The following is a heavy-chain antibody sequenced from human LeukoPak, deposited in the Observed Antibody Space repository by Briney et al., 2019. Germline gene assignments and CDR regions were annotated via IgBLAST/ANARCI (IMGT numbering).Heavy chain of an antibody. Sequence: PSETLSLTCTVSGDSISTGGFYWTWIRQHPGKGLEWIGYLYYTGTTYYNPSLKSRIIISVDTSKTQFSLRLSSVSAADTAIYYCARDLGVRGMDVWGQGTTVTVSS. CDR1: GDSISTGGFY. CDR3: ARDLGVRGMDV. CDR2: LYYTGTT. D-gene: IGHD2-21*01. V-gene: IGHV4-31*03. J-gene: IGHJ6*02.